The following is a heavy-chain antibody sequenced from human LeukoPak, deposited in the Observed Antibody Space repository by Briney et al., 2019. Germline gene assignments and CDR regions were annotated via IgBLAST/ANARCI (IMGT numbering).Heavy chain of an antibody. J-gene: IGHJ4*02. CDR2: MSPASGNT. CDR3: ARGPPNWGFDS. Sequence: ASVKVSCKASGYTFTSYDLNWVRRATGQGLEWMGWMSPASGNTGYAQEFQGRVTMTRDTSVSTAYMELNSLRSEDTAVYYCARGPPNWGFDSWGQGTLVTVSS. V-gene: IGHV1-8*01. D-gene: IGHD7-27*01. CDR1: GYTFTSYD.